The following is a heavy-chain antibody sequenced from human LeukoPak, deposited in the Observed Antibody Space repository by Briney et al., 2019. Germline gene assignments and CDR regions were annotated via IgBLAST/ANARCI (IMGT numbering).Heavy chain of an antibody. D-gene: IGHD6-19*01. CDR2: INHSGST. Sequence: SETLSLTCAVYGGSFSGYYWSWIRQPPGKGLEWIGEINHSGSTNYNPSLKSRVTISVDTSKNQFSLELSSVTAADTAVYYCASSDGSGWVYPLYGMDVWGQGTTVTVSS. V-gene: IGHV4-34*01. J-gene: IGHJ6*02. CDR1: GGSFSGYY. CDR3: ASSDGSGWVYPLYGMDV.